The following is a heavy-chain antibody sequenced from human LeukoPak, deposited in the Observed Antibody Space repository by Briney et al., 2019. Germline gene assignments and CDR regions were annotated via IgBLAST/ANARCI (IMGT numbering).Heavy chain of an antibody. V-gene: IGHV3-9*01. D-gene: IGHD2-21*02. Sequence: GRSLRLSCAASGFTFDDYAMHWVRQAPGKGLEWVSGISWNSGSIGYADSVKGRFTISRDNAKNSLYLQMNSLRAEDTALYYCAKAPALHYYFDYWGQGTLVTVSS. CDR3: AKAPALHYYFDY. CDR2: ISWNSGSI. CDR1: GFTFDDYA. J-gene: IGHJ4*02.